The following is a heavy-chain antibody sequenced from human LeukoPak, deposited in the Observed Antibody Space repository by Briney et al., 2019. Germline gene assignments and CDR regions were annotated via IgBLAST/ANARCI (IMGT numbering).Heavy chain of an antibody. CDR2: IYYSGST. CDR3: ARGDGRDSSSWHFDY. V-gene: IGHV4-31*03. J-gene: IGHJ4*02. Sequence: SETLSLTCTVPGGSISSGGYYWSWIRQHPGKGLEWIGYIYYSGSTYYNPSLKSRVTISVDTSKNQFSLKLSSVTAADTAVYYCARGDGRDSSSWHFDYWGQGTLVTVSS. D-gene: IGHD6-13*01. CDR1: GGSISSGGYY.